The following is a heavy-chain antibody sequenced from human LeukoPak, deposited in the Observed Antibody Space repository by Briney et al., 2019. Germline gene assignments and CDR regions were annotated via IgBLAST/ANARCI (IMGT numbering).Heavy chain of an antibody. J-gene: IGHJ3*02. Sequence: GSPHVTCAASGFTFDDYGVSWVRQAPGKGLEWVSGINWNGGSTGYEDSVKGRFTISGDNAQNSLYVQMNSLRAEDTALYYCARVKLLYGSGIGPAFDIWG. V-gene: IGHV3-20*04. D-gene: IGHD3-10*01. CDR3: ARVKLLYGSGIGPAFDI. CDR1: GFTFDDYG. CDR2: INWNGGST.